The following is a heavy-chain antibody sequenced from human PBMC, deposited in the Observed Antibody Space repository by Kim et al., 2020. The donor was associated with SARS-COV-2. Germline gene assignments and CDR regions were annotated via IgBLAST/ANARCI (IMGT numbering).Heavy chain of an antibody. J-gene: IGHJ4*02. CDR2: ISSSSSTI. Sequence: GGSLRLSCVASGFTFSSYSMNWVRQAPGKGLEWVSYISSSSSTIYYADSVKGRFTISRDNAKNSLYLQMNSLRAEDTAVYYCAREGEWLRSPLGYWGQGTLVTVSS. CDR1: GFTFSSYS. D-gene: IGHD5-12*01. V-gene: IGHV3-48*04. CDR3: AREGEWLRSPLGY.